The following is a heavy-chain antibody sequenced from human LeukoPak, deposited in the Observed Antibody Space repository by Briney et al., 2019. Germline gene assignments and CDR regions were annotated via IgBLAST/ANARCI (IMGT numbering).Heavy chain of an antibody. Sequence: GGSLRLSCAASGFTFNNYWMSWVRQAPGKGLEWVANIKQDGSEKYYVDSVRGRFTVSRDNARNSVYLEVNSLRAEDTAVYYCASGIAVAGTRNYWGQGTLVTVSS. CDR1: GFTFNNYW. D-gene: IGHD6-19*01. CDR2: IKQDGSEK. V-gene: IGHV3-7*01. CDR3: ASGIAVAGTRNY. J-gene: IGHJ4*02.